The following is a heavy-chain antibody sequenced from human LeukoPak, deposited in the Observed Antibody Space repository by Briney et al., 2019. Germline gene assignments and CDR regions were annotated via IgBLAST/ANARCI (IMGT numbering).Heavy chain of an antibody. V-gene: IGHV3-66*01. Sequence: GLEWFSVIYSGGSTYYADSVKGIFTISRDNSKNTLYLQINSLRAEDTAVYYCRESVGYFDYWGQGTLVTVSS. CDR2: IYSGGST. D-gene: IGHD4-23*01. J-gene: IGHJ4*02. CDR3: RESVGYFDY.